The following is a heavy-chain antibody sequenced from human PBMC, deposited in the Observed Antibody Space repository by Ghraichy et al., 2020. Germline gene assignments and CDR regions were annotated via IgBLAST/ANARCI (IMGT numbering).Heavy chain of an antibody. CDR1: GGSISSSSYY. CDR3: ARLTLVWLEPYYFDY. Sequence: SQTLSLTCTVSGGSISSSSYYWGWIRQPPGKGLEWIGSIYYSGSTYYNPSLKSRVTISVDTSKNQFSLKLSSVTAADTAVYYCARLTLVWLEPYYFDYWGQGTLVTVSS. V-gene: IGHV4-39*01. CDR2: IYYSGST. D-gene: IGHD6-19*01. J-gene: IGHJ4*02.